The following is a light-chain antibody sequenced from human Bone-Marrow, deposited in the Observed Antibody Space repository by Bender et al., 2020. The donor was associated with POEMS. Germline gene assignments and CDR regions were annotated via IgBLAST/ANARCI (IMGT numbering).Light chain of an antibody. CDR3: CSYAGSSPL. Sequence: SSLPPPASFSGSPFPSLPLSCPGPLSDVVLSNLVSCSQQHPGQAPKLLLYEVRKRPSGGSTRFSGSKSGNTASLTIAGLQAEDEAEEYCCSYAGSSPLFGGGTKLTVL. J-gene: IGLJ2*01. CDR2: EVR. CDR1: LSDVVLSNL. V-gene: IGLV2-23*02.